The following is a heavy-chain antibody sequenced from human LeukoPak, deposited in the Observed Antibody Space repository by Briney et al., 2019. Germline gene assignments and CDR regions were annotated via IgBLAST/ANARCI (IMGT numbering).Heavy chain of an antibody. Sequence: SSETLPLTCTVSGGSISSYYWSWIRQPPGKGLEWIGYIYYSGSTNYNPSLKSRVTISVDTSKNQFSLKLSSVTAADTAVYYCARVRSSSWYYFDYWGQGTLVTVSS. V-gene: IGHV4-59*01. CDR1: GGSISSYY. D-gene: IGHD6-13*01. CDR2: IYYSGST. CDR3: ARVRSSSWYYFDY. J-gene: IGHJ4*02.